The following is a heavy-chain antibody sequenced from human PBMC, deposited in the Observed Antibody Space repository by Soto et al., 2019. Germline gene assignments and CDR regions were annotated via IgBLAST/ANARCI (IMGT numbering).Heavy chain of an antibody. D-gene: IGHD3-16*01. CDR1: SGSFSGHY. Sequence: QVQLQQWGAGLLKPSETLSLTCAVYSGSFSGHYWSWIRQPPGKDLEWIGEIYHGLSIVYNPSLKSRVTISGDSSKNRFSLKLSSVTAADTAVYYCARHGGYFFDYWGQGTLVTVSS. CDR3: ARHGGYFFDY. V-gene: IGHV4-34*01. CDR2: IYHGLSI. J-gene: IGHJ4*02.